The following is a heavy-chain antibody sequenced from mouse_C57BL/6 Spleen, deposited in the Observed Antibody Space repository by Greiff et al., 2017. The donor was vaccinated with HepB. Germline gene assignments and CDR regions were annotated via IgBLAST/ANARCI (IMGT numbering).Heavy chain of an antibody. D-gene: IGHD2-1*01. J-gene: IGHJ1*03. CDR1: GYTFTSYW. CDR3: ARSGGNYRFDV. CDR2: IDPSDSYT. V-gene: IGHV1-50*01. Sequence: QVQLQQPGAELVKPGASVKLSCKASGYTFTSYWMQWVKQRPGQGLEWIGEIDPSDSYTNYNQKFKGKATLTVDTSSSTAYMQLSSLTSEDSAVYYCARSGGNYRFDVGGTGTTVTVSS.